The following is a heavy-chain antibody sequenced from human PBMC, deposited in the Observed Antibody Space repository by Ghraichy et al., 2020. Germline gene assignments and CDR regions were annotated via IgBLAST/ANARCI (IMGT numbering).Heavy chain of an antibody. D-gene: IGHD6-13*01. CDR1: GGSISSSSYY. Sequence: SETMSLTCTVSGGSISSSSYYWGWIRQPPGKGLEWIGSIYYSGSTYYNPSLKSRVTISVDTSKNQFSLKLSSVTAADTAVYYCARQGGQQLAHVDYWGQGTLVTVSS. CDR2: IYYSGST. CDR3: ARQGGQQLAHVDY. V-gene: IGHV4-39*01. J-gene: IGHJ4*02.